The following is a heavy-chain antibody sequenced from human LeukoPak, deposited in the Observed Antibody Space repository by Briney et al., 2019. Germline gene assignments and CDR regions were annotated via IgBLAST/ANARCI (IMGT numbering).Heavy chain of an antibody. CDR2: ISGSGGYT. J-gene: IGHJ4*02. Sequence: GGSLRLSCVGSGFTFSRSAMSWVRLAPGKGLEWVSGISGSGGYTYYTDSVKGRFTISRDNSKTTVSLQMNSLTTDDTAVYYCAKEGRLTVAAVVVENYFDFWGQGTPVIVSA. CDR1: GFTFSRSA. D-gene: IGHD3-22*01. V-gene: IGHV3-23*01. CDR3: AKEGRLTVAAVVVENYFDF.